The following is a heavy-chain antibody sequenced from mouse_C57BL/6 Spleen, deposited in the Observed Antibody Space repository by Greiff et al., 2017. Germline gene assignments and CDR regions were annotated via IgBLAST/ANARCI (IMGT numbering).Heavy chain of an antibody. Sequence: VQLQQSGPELVKPGDSVKISCKASGYSFTGYFMNWVMQSHGKSLEWIGRINPYNGDTFYNQKFKGKATLTVDKSSSTAHMELRSLTSEDSAVYYCAREFPYYDCSFDYWGQGTTLTVSS. J-gene: IGHJ2*01. D-gene: IGHD1-1*01. CDR3: AREFPYYDCSFDY. CDR1: GYSFTGYF. V-gene: IGHV1-20*01. CDR2: INPYNGDT.